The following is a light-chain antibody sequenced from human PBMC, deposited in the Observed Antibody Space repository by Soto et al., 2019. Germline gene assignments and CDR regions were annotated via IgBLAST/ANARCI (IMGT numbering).Light chain of an antibody. CDR2: AAS. J-gene: IGKJ2*01. Sequence: DIQMTQSPSSLSASVGDRVTITCRASQSISSYLNWYQQKPGKAPKLLIYAASRLQSGVPSRFSSSGAGTDFTITISSLQPEDVATYYCQQSYSTPQTFGQGTKLEIK. CDR1: QSISSY. V-gene: IGKV1-39*01. CDR3: QQSYSTPQT.